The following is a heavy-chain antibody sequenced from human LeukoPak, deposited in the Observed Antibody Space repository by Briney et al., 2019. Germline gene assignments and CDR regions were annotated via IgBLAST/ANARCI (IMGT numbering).Heavy chain of an antibody. D-gene: IGHD3-3*01. J-gene: IGHJ4*02. CDR3: AKWYYDFWGGYYQAFDY. Sequence: PPRSLSLSCAAAGFAIADYAMQWVRQDPRKGLDLSSGISWYSGSTCYTDSLKGRVTISIDNSKNTLYLKMISLRAADTAAYYCAKWYYDFWGGYYQAFDYWGQGTLVTVSS. CDR1: GFAIADYA. CDR2: ISWYSGST. V-gene: IGHV3-9*01.